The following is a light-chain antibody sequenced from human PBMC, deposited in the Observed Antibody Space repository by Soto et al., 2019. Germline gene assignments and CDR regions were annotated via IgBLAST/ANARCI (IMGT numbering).Light chain of an antibody. V-gene: IGLV2-23*01. CDR2: EGS. Sequence: QPVLTQPASVSGSPGQSITISCTGTSNDVGSHDLVSWYQQYPGKVPKLMIYEGSKRLSGVSNRFSGSKLGNTASLTISGLQAEDEADYHCCTFVGSSTSWVFGGGTKLTVL. CDR3: CTFVGSSTSWV. J-gene: IGLJ3*02. CDR1: SNDVGSHDL.